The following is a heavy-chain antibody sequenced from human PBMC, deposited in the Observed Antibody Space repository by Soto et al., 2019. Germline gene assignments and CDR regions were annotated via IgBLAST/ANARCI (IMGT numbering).Heavy chain of an antibody. J-gene: IGHJ5*02. V-gene: IGHV4-31*03. Sequence: SETLSLTCTVSGGSISSGGYYWSWIRQHPGKGLEWIGYIYYSGSTYYNPSLKSRVTISVDTSKNQFSLKLSSVTAADTAVYYCASAYDSSGYYFLSWFDPWGQGTLGTVSS. D-gene: IGHD3-22*01. CDR2: IYYSGST. CDR1: GGSISSGGYY. CDR3: ASAYDSSGYYFLSWFDP.